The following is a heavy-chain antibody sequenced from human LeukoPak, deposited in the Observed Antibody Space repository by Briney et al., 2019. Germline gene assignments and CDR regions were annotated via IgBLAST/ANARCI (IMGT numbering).Heavy chain of an antibody. Sequence: SETLSLTCTVSGASISSGGYCWSWIRQHPGKGLEWIGYICYSGTTYYNPSLKSRVTISVDMSENQFSLKLSSVTAADTAVHYCARGASNYDSSGYYSYYFDYWGQGTLVTVSS. CDR1: GASISSGGYC. V-gene: IGHV4-31*03. D-gene: IGHD3-22*01. J-gene: IGHJ4*02. CDR3: ARGASNYDSSGYYSYYFDY. CDR2: ICYSGTT.